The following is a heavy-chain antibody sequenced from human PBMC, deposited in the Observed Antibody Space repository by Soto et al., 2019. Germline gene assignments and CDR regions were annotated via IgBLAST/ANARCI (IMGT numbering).Heavy chain of an antibody. CDR2: IYYSGST. D-gene: IGHD2-15*01. V-gene: IGHV4-59*08. CDR1: GGSISSYY. J-gene: IGHJ5*02. Sequence: SETLSLTCTVSGGSISSYYWSWIRQPPGKGLEWIGYIYYSGSTNYNPSLKSRVTISVDTSKNQFSLKLSSVTAADTAVYYCARLSFSTRGILGENWFDPWGQGTLVTVSS. CDR3: ARLSFSTRGILGENWFDP.